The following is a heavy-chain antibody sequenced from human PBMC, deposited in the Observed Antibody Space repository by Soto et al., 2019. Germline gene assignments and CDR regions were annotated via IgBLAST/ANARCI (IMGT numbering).Heavy chain of an antibody. J-gene: IGHJ4*02. CDR1: GGSFSGYY. CDR3: ARARKLRVNLDY. V-gene: IGHV4-34*01. D-gene: IGHD1-26*01. CDR2: INHSGST. Sequence: QVQLQQWGAGLLKPSETLSLTCAVYGGSFSGYYWSWIRQPPGKGLEWIGEINHSGSTNYNPSLKSRVTISVDTSKNQFSLKLSSVTAADTAVYDCARARKLRVNLDYWGQGTLVTVSS.